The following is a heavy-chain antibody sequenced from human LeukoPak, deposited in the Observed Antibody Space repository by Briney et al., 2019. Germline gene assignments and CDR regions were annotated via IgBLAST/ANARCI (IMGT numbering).Heavy chain of an antibody. Sequence: GGSLRLSCAASGFTFSSYAMSWVRQAPGKGLEWVSAISGSGGSTYYADSVKGRFTISRDNSKNTLYLQMNSLRAEDTAVYYCAKDPARYSSGWYIDYWAREPWSPSPQ. D-gene: IGHD6-19*01. V-gene: IGHV3-23*01. CDR1: GFTFSSYA. CDR2: ISGSGGST. CDR3: AKDPARYSSGWYIDY. J-gene: IGHJ4*02.